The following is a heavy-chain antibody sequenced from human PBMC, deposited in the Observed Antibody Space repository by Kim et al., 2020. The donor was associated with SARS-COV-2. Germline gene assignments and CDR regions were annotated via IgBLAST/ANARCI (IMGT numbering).Heavy chain of an antibody. J-gene: IGHJ4*02. D-gene: IGHD6-13*01. CDR1: GFTFSSYA. CDR2: ISYDGSNK. Sequence: GGSLRLSCAASGFTFSSYAMHWVRQAPGKGLEWVAVISYDGSNKYYVDSVKGRFTISRDNSKNTLYLQMNSLRAEDTAVYYCAREQQLAYYFDYWGQGTLVTVSS. V-gene: IGHV3-30*04. CDR3: AREQQLAYYFDY.